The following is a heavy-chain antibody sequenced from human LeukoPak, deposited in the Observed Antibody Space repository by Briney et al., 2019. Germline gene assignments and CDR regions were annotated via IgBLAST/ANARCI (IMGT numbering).Heavy chain of an antibody. V-gene: IGHV1-8*01. Sequence: ASVKVSCKASGYTFTNYDINWVRRATGQGLERMGWVNPNTGNTGYAQKFQGRVIMTRNTSISTAYLEVSSLRPEDTAVYYCARSPTLITIFGVSNYYYMDVWGKGTTVTVSS. D-gene: IGHD3-3*01. J-gene: IGHJ6*03. CDR2: VNPNTGNT. CDR3: ARSPTLITIFGVSNYYYMDV. CDR1: GYTFTNYD.